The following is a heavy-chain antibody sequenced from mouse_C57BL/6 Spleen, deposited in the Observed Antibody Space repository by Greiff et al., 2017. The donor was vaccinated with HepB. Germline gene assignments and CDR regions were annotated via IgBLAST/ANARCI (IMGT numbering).Heavy chain of an antibody. CDR1: GYTFTNYW. Sequence: QVQLQQSGAELVRPGTSVKMSCKASGYTFTNYWIGWAKQRPGHGLEWIGDIYPGGGYTNYNEKFKGKATLTADKSSSTAYMQFSSLTSEDSAIYYCARSGVYYSNHWYFDVWGTGTTVTVSS. CDR2: IYPGGGYT. D-gene: IGHD2-5*01. V-gene: IGHV1-63*01. J-gene: IGHJ1*03. CDR3: ARSGVYYSNHWYFDV.